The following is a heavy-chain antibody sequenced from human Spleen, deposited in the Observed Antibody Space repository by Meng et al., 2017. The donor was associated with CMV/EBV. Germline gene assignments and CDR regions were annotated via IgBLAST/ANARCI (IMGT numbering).Heavy chain of an antibody. V-gene: IGHV3-11*01. CDR2: ISSSGSTI. D-gene: IGHD6-19*01. CDR1: GFTFNDYY. Sequence: GGSLRLSCAASGFTFNDYYMSWIRQAPGKGLEWVSYISSSGSTIYYADSVKGRFTISRDNAKNSLYLQMNSLRAEDTAVYYCARNPARRIPVAGGWSWFTGMDVWGQGTTVTVSS. CDR3: ARNPARRIPVAGGWSWFTGMDV. J-gene: IGHJ6*02.